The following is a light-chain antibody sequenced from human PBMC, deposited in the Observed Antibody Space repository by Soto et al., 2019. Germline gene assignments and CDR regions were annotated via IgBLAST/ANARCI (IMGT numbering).Light chain of an antibody. CDR3: QQSYRTPIT. CDR1: QSISSY. V-gene: IGKV1-39*01. Sequence: DIPMTQSPSSLSASVGDRVTITCRASQSISSYLNWYQQKPGKAPKLLIYAASSLQSGVPSRFSGSGSVTDFTLTISSMQPEEFATYYCQQSYRTPITFGPGTKVDIK. J-gene: IGKJ3*01. CDR2: AAS.